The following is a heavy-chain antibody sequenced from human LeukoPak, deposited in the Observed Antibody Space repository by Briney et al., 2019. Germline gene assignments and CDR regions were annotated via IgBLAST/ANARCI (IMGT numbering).Heavy chain of an antibody. CDR2: ISSSGSTI. D-gene: IGHD5-18*01. J-gene: IGHJ3*02. CDR3: ARDRYSYGYPDAFDI. CDR1: GFAFSDYY. V-gene: IGHV3-11*04. Sequence: GGSLRLSCAASGFAFSDYYMSWIRQAPGKGLEWVSYISSSGSTIYYADSVKGRFTISRDNAKNSLYLQMNSLRAEDTAVYYCARDRYSYGYPDAFDIWXXXXXVXXSS.